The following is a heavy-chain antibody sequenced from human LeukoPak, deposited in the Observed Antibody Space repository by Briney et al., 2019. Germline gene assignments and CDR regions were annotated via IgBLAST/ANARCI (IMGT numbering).Heavy chain of an antibody. J-gene: IGHJ4*02. CDR1: GFTFSSYA. D-gene: IGHD6-6*01. Sequence: GGSLRPSCPPSGFTFSSYAMSWVRQAPGKGLEWVSAISGSGGSTYYADSVKGRFTISRDNSKNTLYLQMNSLRAEDTAVYYCAKMSIAACFDYWGQGTLVTVSS. CDR3: AKMSIAACFDY. V-gene: IGHV3-23*01. CDR2: ISGSGGST.